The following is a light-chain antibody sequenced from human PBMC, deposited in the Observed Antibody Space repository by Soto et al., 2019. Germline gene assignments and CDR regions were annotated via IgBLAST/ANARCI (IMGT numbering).Light chain of an antibody. Sequence: DIQMTQSPSSLSASVGDRVTITCRASQSISSYLNWYQQKPGKAPKLLIYAASSLQSGVPSRFSDSGSGTDFTLTISSLQPEDFATYYCQQSYSTPLPFGGGTKVEIK. CDR2: AAS. V-gene: IGKV1-39*01. J-gene: IGKJ4*01. CDR1: QSISSY. CDR3: QQSYSTPLP.